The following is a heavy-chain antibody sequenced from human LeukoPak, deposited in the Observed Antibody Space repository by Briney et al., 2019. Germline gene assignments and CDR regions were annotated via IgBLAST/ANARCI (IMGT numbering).Heavy chain of an antibody. Sequence: PGGSLRLSCAASGFTFSNAWMSWVRQAPGKGLEWVGRIKSKTDGGTTDYAAPVKGRFTISRDDSKNTLYLQMKSLKTEDTAVYYCTTRLFWYSSSWIFDYWGQGTLVTVSS. J-gene: IGHJ4*02. CDR3: TTRLFWYSSSWIFDY. V-gene: IGHV3-15*01. D-gene: IGHD6-13*01. CDR2: IKSKTDGGTT. CDR1: GFTFSNAW.